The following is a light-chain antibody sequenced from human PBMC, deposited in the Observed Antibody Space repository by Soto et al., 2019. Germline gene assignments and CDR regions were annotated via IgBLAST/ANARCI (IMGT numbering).Light chain of an antibody. CDR3: KSSGSRLSGQDV. J-gene: IGLJ1*01. V-gene: IGLV1-40*01. CDR2: GDS. CDR1: SPNIGAGYH. Sequence: QSVLTQPPSVSGAPGQRVNISCTGSSPNIGAGYHVHWYQQLPGAAPKLLIFGDSNRPSGVPDRFSDSKSGTSASLAITGLQADDEAYYYCKSSGSRLSGQDVFGTGTEVTVL.